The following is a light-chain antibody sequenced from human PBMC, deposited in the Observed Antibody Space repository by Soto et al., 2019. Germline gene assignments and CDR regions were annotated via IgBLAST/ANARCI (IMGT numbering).Light chain of an antibody. Sequence: EIVLTQSPGTLSLSPGERATLSCRASQSVSGSYLAWYHQKPGQAPRLLIYGASSRATGIPDRFSGSGSGTDFTLTISRLEPEDFAVYYCQQYGSSPRTFGQGTKV. J-gene: IGKJ1*01. CDR1: QSVSGSY. V-gene: IGKV3-20*01. CDR2: GAS. CDR3: QQYGSSPRT.